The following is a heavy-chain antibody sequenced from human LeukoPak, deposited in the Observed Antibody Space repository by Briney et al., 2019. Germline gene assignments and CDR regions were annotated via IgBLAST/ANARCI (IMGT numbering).Heavy chain of an antibody. CDR2: ISGSGGST. J-gene: IGHJ4*02. V-gene: IGHV3-23*01. CDR1: GFTFSGYA. Sequence: GGSLRLSCAASGFTFSGYAMSWVRQAPGKGLEWVSAISGSGGSTYYADSVKGRFTISRDNSKNTLYLQMNSLRAEDTAVYYCAKEITYSSSWYPFDYWGQGTLVTVSS. CDR3: AKEITYSSSWYPFDY. D-gene: IGHD6-13*01.